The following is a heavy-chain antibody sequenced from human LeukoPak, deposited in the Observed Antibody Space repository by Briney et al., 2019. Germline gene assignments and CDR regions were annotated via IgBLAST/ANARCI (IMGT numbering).Heavy chain of an antibody. CDR2: IKQDGSEK. D-gene: IGHD6-13*01. V-gene: IGHV3-7*01. J-gene: IGHJ6*03. CDR3: ARVGGDYSSSWYGDYYYYYMDV. CDR1: GFTFSSYW. Sequence: GGSLRLSCAASGFTFSSYWMSWVRQAPGKGLEWVANIKQDGSEKYYVDSVKGRFTISRDNAKNSLYLQMNSLRAEDTAVYHCARVGGDYSSSWYGDYYYYYMDVWGKGTTVTVSS.